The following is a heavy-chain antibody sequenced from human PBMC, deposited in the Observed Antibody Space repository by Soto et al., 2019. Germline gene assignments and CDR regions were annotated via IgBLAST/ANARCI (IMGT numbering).Heavy chain of an antibody. V-gene: IGHV1-69*06. CDR1: GGTFSSYA. Sequence: GASVKVSCKASGGTFSSYAISWVRQAPGQGLEWMGGIIPIFGTANYAQKFQGRVTITADKSTSTAYMELSSLRSEDTAVYYCARDRRDGSDDAFDIWGQGTMVTV. J-gene: IGHJ3*02. CDR3: ARDRRDGSDDAFDI. CDR2: IIPIFGTA. D-gene: IGHD5-12*01.